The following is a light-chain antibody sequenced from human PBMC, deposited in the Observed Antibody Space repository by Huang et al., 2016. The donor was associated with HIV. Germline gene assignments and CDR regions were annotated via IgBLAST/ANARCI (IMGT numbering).Light chain of an antibody. J-gene: IGKJ2*01. Sequence: VMMSQSPATLAASPGERVTLSCGASQSVNTNLAWYQQKPGHPPRLLIYAASTRATGVPARFAGRGAGTEFTLTIDSLQSDDFAVYYCQQYNKWPPEYTFGQGTRLEIK. CDR3: QQYNKWPPEYT. V-gene: IGKV3-15*01. CDR2: AAS. CDR1: QSVNTN.